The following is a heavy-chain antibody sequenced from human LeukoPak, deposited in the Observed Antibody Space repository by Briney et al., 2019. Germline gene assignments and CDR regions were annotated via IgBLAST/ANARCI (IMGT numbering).Heavy chain of an antibody. CDR2: IYYSGST. CDR3: ARAEGGSYSNYFDY. J-gene: IGHJ4*02. CDR1: GGSISSGGYS. Sequence: PSETLSLTCAVSGGSISSGGYSWSWIRQPPGKGLEWIGYIYYSGSTYYNPSLKSRFTISVDTSKNQFSLKLSSVTAADTAVYYCARAEGGSYSNYFDYWGQGTLVTVSS. D-gene: IGHD1-26*01. V-gene: IGHV4-30-4*07.